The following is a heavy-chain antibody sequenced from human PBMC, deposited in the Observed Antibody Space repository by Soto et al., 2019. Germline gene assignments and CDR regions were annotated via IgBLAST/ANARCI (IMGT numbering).Heavy chain of an antibody. CDR3: ARDCSECQRYCSSTSCYLGLDY. D-gene: IGHD2-2*01. Sequence: QVQLVQSGAEVKKPGSSVKVSCKASGGTFSSYAISWVRQAPGQGLEWMGGIIPIFGTANYAQKFQGRVTITADESTSTAYMELSSLRSEDTAVYYCARDCSECQRYCSSTSCYLGLDYWGPGTLVTVSS. V-gene: IGHV1-69*01. J-gene: IGHJ4*02. CDR1: GGTFSSYA. CDR2: IIPIFGTA.